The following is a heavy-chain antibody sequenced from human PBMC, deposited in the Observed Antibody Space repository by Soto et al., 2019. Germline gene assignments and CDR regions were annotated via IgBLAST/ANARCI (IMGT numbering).Heavy chain of an antibody. CDR2: INSDGSST. CDR1: GFTFSNYW. J-gene: IGHJ4*02. Sequence: EVQLVESGGGLVQPGGSLRLSCVVSGFTFSNYWMHWVRQVPGKGLVWVSRINSDGSSTSYADSVRGRFTISRDNAKNKLYLQMNSLRAEDTAVYYCARDTDGLHYWGQGTLVTVSS. D-gene: IGHD4-17*01. V-gene: IGHV3-74*01. CDR3: ARDTDGLHY.